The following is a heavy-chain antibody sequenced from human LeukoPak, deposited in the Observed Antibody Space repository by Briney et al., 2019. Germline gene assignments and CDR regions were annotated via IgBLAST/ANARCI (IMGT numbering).Heavy chain of an antibody. CDR1: GYSFTSYW. CDR2: IYPGDSST. D-gene: IGHD4-17*01. J-gene: IGHJ6*04. CDR3: ARHVGPGMPVTTELSSYYYYHGMDV. Sequence: GEPLKISCKSSGYSFTSYWIAWVRQMPGKGLEWMGIIYPGDSSTTYSPSFRGQVTISADKSITTAYLQWSSLEASDTAIYYCARHVGPGMPVTTELSSYYYYHGMDVWGKGTTVTVSS. V-gene: IGHV5-51*01.